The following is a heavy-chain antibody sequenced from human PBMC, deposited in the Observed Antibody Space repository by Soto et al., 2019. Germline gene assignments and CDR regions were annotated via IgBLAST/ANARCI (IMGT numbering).Heavy chain of an antibody. J-gene: IGHJ6*02. CDR3: ARWFGENDYSNAPDEAYYYYGMDV. V-gene: IGHV4-39*01. CDR2: IYYSGST. CDR1: GGSISSSSYY. D-gene: IGHD4-4*01. Sequence: LSLTCTVSGGSISSSSYYWGWIRQPPGKGLEWIGSIYYSGSTYYNPSLKSRVTISVDTSKNQFSLKLSSVTAADTAVYYCARWFGENDYSNAPDEAYYYYGMDVWGQGTTVTVSS.